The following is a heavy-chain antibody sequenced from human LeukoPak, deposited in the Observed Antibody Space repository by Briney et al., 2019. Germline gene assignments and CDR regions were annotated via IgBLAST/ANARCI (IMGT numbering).Heavy chain of an antibody. CDR2: FYSDGST. J-gene: IGHJ4*02. CDR1: GASTTINSYS. D-gene: IGHD5-12*01. Sequence: SETLSLTCSVSGASTTINSYSWGWIRQSPGKGLEWIATFYSDGSTYYNPSLKSRVTISVDAPKNQISLTLTSVTAADTAIYYCARQFLIPATTENYFVSWGQGTLLTVSS. V-gene: IGHV4-39*01. CDR3: ARQFLIPATTENYFVS.